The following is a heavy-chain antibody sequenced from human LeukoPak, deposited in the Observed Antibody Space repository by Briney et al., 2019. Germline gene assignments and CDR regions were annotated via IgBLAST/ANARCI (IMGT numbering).Heavy chain of an antibody. CDR1: GYSISSGYY. Sequence: SETLSLTCTVSGYSISSGYYWGWIRQPPGKGLEWIGSIYHSGSTYYNPSLKSRVTISVDTSKNQFSLKLSSVTAADTAVYYCARDCSSTSCYTGDAFDIWGQGTMVTVSS. CDR3: ARDCSSTSCYTGDAFDI. V-gene: IGHV4-38-2*02. J-gene: IGHJ3*02. CDR2: IYHSGST. D-gene: IGHD2-2*02.